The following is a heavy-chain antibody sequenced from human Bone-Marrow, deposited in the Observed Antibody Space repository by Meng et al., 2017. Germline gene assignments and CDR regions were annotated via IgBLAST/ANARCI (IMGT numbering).Heavy chain of an antibody. D-gene: IGHD1-26*01. J-gene: IGHJ4*02. CDR3: ARVVWGY. CDR2: ISYDGSNK. V-gene: IGHV3-30*01. Sequence: QGRLVEAGGGVVKPGRSLRLSCAASGFTFSSYAMHWVRQAPGKGLEWVAVISYDGSNKYYADSVKGRFTISRDNSKNTLYLQMNSLRAEDTAVYYCARVVWGYWGQGTLVTVSS. CDR1: GFTFSSYA.